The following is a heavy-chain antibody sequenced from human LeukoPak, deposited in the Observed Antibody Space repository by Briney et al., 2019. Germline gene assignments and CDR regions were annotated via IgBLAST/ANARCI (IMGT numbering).Heavy chain of an antibody. D-gene: IGHD6-19*01. Sequence: GSLRLSCAASGFTFSSYSMNWVRQAPGKGLEWVSSISSSSSYIYYADSVKGRFTISRDNAKNSLYLQMNRLRAEDTAVYYCAREGYGSGWYKKGAAFDIWGQGTMVTVSS. J-gene: IGHJ3*02. CDR1: GFTFSSYS. CDR2: ISSSSSYI. V-gene: IGHV3-21*01. CDR3: AREGYGSGWYKKGAAFDI.